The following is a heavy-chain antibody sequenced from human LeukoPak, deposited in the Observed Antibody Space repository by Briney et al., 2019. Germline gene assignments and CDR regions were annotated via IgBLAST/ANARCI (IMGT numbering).Heavy chain of an antibody. CDR1: GGSISSADYY. CDR3: ARKKDDGDYHIDH. CDR2: ICYSGTT. Sequence: SQTLSLTCTVSGGSISSADYYWSWFRQYPGKGLLEWIGYICYSGTTYYNPSLKSRLTLSVDTSKNQFSLRVRSVTAADTAIYFCARKKDDGDYHIDHWGQGTPVTVSS. V-gene: IGHV4-31*03. D-gene: IGHD4-17*01. J-gene: IGHJ5*02.